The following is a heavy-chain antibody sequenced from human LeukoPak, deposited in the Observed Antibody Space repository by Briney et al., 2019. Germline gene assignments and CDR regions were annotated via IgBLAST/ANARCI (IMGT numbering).Heavy chain of an antibody. Sequence: GGSLRLSCAASGFTFSNYAMSWVRQAPGKGLEWVSSISDSGGSTFYADSVKGRFTISRDNSKNTLYLQMNSLWAEDTAVYYCARGACGSGGSCSSYYVDVWGKGTTVTVSS. CDR1: GFTFSNYA. D-gene: IGHD2-15*01. J-gene: IGHJ6*03. CDR3: ARGACGSGGSCSSYYVDV. V-gene: IGHV3-23*01. CDR2: ISDSGGST.